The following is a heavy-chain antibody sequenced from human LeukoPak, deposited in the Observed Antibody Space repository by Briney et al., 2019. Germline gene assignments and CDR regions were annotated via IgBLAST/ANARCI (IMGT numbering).Heavy chain of an antibody. Sequence: ASVKVSFKASGYTFTNYYMHWVRQAPGQGLEWMGIINPSGGSTNYAQKFQGRVTMTRDTSTSTVYMELSTLRSEDTAVYYCAGGSYYGGIDYWGQGTLVTVSS. CDR2: INPSGGST. D-gene: IGHD1-26*01. J-gene: IGHJ4*02. CDR3: AGGSYYGGIDY. CDR1: GYTFTNYY. V-gene: IGHV1-46*01.